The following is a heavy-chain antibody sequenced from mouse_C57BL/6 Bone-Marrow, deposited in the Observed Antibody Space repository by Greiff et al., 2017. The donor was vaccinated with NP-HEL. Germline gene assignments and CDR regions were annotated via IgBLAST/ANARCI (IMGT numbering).Heavy chain of an antibody. D-gene: IGHD2-10*01. CDR2: ISYDGSN. CDR3: ARPSYYGNYDVYFDY. J-gene: IGHJ2*01. V-gene: IGHV3-6*01. CDR1: GYSITSGYY. Sequence: EVKVEESGPGLVKPSQSLSLTCSVTGYSITSGYYWNWIRQFPGNKLEWMGYISYDGSNNYNPSLKNRISITRDTSENQFFLKLNSVTTEDTATYYCARPSYYGNYDVYFDYWGQGTTLTVSS.